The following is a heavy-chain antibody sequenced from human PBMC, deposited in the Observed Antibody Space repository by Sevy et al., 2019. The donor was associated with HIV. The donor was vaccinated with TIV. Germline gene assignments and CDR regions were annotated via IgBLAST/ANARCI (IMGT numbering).Heavy chain of an antibody. CDR2: IYYSGST. Sequence: SETLSLTCTVSGASISSYYWSWIRQPPGKGLEWIGFIYYSGSTNYNPSLKRRVTISVDTSKNQFSLNLTSVTAADAAVYYCARAVYYYDGMDVWGQGTTVTVSS. V-gene: IGHV4-59*01. D-gene: IGHD3-10*01. CDR1: GASISSYY. J-gene: IGHJ6*02. CDR3: ARAVYYYDGMDV.